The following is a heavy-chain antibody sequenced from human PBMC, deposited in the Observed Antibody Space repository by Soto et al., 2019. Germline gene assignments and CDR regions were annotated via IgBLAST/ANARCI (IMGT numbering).Heavy chain of an antibody. V-gene: IGHV4-34*01. CDR2: INHSGST. CDR1: GGSFSGYY. D-gene: IGHD1-26*01. J-gene: IGHJ3*01. Sequence: QVQLQQWGAGLLKPSETLSLTCAVYGGSFSGYYWSWIRQPPGKGLEWIGEINHSGSTTYNPSLNSRVTLSVHTSKNQFSLNLSSVTAAETAVYYCAREGSRGLANWGQGAMVTVSS. CDR3: AREGSRGLAN.